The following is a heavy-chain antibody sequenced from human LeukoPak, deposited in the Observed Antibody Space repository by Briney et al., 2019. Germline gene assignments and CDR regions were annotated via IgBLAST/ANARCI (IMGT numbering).Heavy chain of an antibody. CDR2: IYYSGST. J-gene: IGHJ4*02. CDR1: GDSISSYY. Sequence: PSETLSLTCTVSGDSISSYYWSWIRQPPGKGLEWIGYIYYSGSTNYNPSLKSRVTISVDTSKNQFSLKLTSVTAADTAVYYCARDNYDGFDYWGQGTLVTVSS. V-gene: IGHV4-59*12. CDR3: ARDNYDGFDY. D-gene: IGHD3-22*01.